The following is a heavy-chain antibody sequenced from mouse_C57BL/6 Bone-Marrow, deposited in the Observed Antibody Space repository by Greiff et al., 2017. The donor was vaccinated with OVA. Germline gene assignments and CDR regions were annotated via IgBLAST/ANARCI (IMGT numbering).Heavy chain of an antibody. D-gene: IGHD1-1*01. CDR3: TRGEGDYYGSYAMDY. CDR2: IDPETGGT. V-gene: IGHV1-15*01. Sequence: VQLQQSGAELVRPGASVTLSCKASGYTFTDYEMHWVKQTPVHGLEWIGAIDPETGGTAYNQKFKGKAILTADKSSSTAYMELRSLTSEDSAVYYCTRGEGDYYGSYAMDYWGKGTSVTVSS. J-gene: IGHJ4*01. CDR1: GYTFTDYE.